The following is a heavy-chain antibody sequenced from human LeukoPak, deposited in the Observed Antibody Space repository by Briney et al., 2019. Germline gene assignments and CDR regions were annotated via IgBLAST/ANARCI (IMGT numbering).Heavy chain of an antibody. CDR2: MSPNSGNT. V-gene: IGHV1-8*01. CDR3: ARTAPSRKYYYYCMDV. D-gene: IGHD5-18*01. CDR1: GYTFTSYD. Sequence: EASVTVSFKGSGYTFTSYDINGVRQAGGQGGEWMGWMSPNSGNTGYAQKFQCRVTMTRNTSITTAYMELSSLRSEDTAVYYCARTAPSRKYYYYCMDVWGQGTTVTVSS. J-gene: IGHJ6*02.